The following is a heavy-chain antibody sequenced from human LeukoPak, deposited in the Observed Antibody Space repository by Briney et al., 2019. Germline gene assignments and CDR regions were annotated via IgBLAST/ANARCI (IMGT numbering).Heavy chain of an antibody. CDR1: GGSFSGYY. CDR3: AATEGLLYALDAFDI. J-gene: IGHJ3*02. V-gene: IGHV4-34*01. CDR2: INHSGST. D-gene: IGHD2-21*02. Sequence: SETLSLTCAVYGGSFSGYYWSWIRQPPGKGLEWIGEINHSGSTNYNPSLKSRVTISVDTSKNQFSLKLSSVTAADTAVYYCAATEGLLYALDAFDIWGQGTMVTVSS.